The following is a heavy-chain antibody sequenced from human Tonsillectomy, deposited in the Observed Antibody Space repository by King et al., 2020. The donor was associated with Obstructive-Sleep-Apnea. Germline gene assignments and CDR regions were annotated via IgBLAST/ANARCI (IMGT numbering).Heavy chain of an antibody. Sequence: QLQESGPGLVKPSETLSLTCTVAGGSIISSSYYWGWIGQPPGKGLELIGSIDYSGSTYYNPSLKSRVTISVEPSKNQFSLKLSSVTASDTAVYYCARRYSGSYFLNYWGQGTLVTVSS. D-gene: IGHD1-26*01. V-gene: IGHV4-39*07. CDR2: IDYSGST. CDR1: GGSIISSSYY. CDR3: ARRYSGSYFLNY. J-gene: IGHJ4*02.